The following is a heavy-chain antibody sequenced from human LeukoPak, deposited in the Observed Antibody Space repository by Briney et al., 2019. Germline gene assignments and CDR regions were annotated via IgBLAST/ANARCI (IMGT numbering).Heavy chain of an antibody. V-gene: IGHV4-4*07. Sequence: SETLSLTCTVSAFSFSTYYWSWLRQPAGKGLEWIRHIYTSGTTNYKPSLRSRVTMSVDTSKKQFSLKRSSITAADTAFYCGARDAKYYYGSRTYFFFEYWGQGTPLTVSS. J-gene: IGHJ4*02. D-gene: IGHD3-10*01. CDR3: ARDAKYYYGSRTYFFFEY. CDR2: IYTSGTT. CDR1: AFSFSTYY.